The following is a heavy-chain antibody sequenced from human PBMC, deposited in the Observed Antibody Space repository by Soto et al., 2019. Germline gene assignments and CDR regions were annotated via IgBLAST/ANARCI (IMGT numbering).Heavy chain of an antibody. V-gene: IGHV4-59*01. J-gene: IGHJ5*02. CDR1: VGSIFISY. CDR2: VYYSGST. Sequence: SETLSLTCTFSVGSIFISYWAWIRQPPGKGLEWIGNVYYSGSTNYNPSLKSRITISVDTSKNQLSLNLSSVTAADTAVYYCARVPDASSWFDPWGQGTMVTVSS. CDR3: ARVPDASSWFDP.